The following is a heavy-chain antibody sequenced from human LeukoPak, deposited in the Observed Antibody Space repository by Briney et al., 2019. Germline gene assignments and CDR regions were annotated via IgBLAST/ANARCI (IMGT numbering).Heavy chain of an antibody. CDR3: ARGGGVDILTGFQY. V-gene: IGHV1-69*04. CDR2: IIPILDVT. Sequence: SVKVSCTASGGTFSSYAISWVRQAPGQGLEWMGRIIPILDVTNYAQKFQGRVTITADQSTSTAYIELSSLRSEDTAFYYCARGGGVDILTGFQYWGQGTLVTVSS. D-gene: IGHD3-9*01. CDR1: GGTFSSYA. J-gene: IGHJ4*02.